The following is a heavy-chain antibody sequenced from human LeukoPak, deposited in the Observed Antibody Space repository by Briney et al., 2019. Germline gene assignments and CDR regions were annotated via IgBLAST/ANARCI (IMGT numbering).Heavy chain of an antibody. CDR3: RRDPSSSTDWYASYTDL. Sequence: GGSLRLSCAASGFTFSSYDMHWVRQAPGKGLEWVSCIGTGGDTYYPGSVKGRSTASRENAKTSLYLQMNTLRAGDTAVYYCRRDPSSSTDWYASYTDLSRRATLATASS. J-gene: IGHJ2*01. CDR1: GFTFSSYD. CDR2: IGTGGDT. V-gene: IGHV3-13*01. D-gene: IGHD3-9*01.